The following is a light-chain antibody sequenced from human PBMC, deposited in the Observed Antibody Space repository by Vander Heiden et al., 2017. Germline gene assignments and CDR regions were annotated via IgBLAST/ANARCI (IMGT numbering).Light chain of an antibody. J-gene: IGKJ1*01. Sequence: DIQMTQSPSTLPASVGDPVIITCRASQSIGSWLDWYQQKPGKAPNLLIYKASSLEGGVPSRFSGSGSGTEFTLTISSLQPDDFATYYCKQYNSYSRTFGQGTKVEIK. CDR1: QSIGSW. CDR2: KAS. CDR3: KQYNSYSRT. V-gene: IGKV1-5*03.